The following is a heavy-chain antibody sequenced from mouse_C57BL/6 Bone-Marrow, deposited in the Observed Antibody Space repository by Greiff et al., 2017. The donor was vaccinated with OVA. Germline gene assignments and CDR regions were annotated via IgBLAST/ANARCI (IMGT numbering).Heavy chain of an antibody. CDR2: LYPGSGST. J-gene: IGHJ3*01. D-gene: IGHD2-3*01. V-gene: IGHV1-55*01. CDR1: FFTFPTSF. Sequence: VQLQPPGSVLVQPGSSVTLSCPSSFFTFPTSFLTLFPPSPFPFLSWIGDLYPGSGSTNYNETFKSKATLTVDTSSSTAYMQLSSLTSEDSAVYYCARGGDGYYGFAYWGKGTLVTVSA. CDR3: ARGGDGYYGFAY.